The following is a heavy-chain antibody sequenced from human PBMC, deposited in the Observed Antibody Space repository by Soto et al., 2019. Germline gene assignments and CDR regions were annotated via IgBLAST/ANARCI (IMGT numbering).Heavy chain of an antibody. Sequence: SETLSLTCTVSGGSISSGDYYWSWIRQPPGKGLEWIGYIYYSGSTYYNPSLKSRVTISVDTSKNQFSLKLSSVTAADTAVYYCGRNIAARGSDAFDIWGQGTMVTVSS. D-gene: IGHD6-6*01. CDR3: GRNIAARGSDAFDI. J-gene: IGHJ3*02. CDR2: IYYSGST. V-gene: IGHV4-30-4*02. CDR1: GGSISSGDYY.